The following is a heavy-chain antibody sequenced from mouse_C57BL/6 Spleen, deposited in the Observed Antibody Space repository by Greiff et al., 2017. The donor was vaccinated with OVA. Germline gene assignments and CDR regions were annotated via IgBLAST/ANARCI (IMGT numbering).Heavy chain of an antibody. Sequence: VQLVESGPGLVAPSQSLSITCTVSGFSLTSYGVHWVRQPPGKGLEWLVVIWSDGSTTYNSAPKSRLSISKDNSKSQVFLKMNSLQTDDTAMYYGARHGSRREDYAMDYWGQGTSVTVSS. D-gene: IGHD1-1*01. V-gene: IGHV2-6-1*01. CDR1: GFSLTSYG. CDR2: IWSDGST. J-gene: IGHJ4*01. CDR3: ARHGSRREDYAMDY.